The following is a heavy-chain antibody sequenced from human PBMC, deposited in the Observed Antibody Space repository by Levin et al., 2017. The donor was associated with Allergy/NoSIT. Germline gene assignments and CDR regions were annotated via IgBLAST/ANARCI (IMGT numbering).Heavy chain of an antibody. J-gene: IGHJ6*02. D-gene: IGHD6-19*01. CDR3: ARAVAGTFNYYYAMDA. Sequence: GGSLRLSCAASGFTVSYNYMSWVRQAPGKGLEWVSVIYSGGSTYYADSVKGRFTASRDNSKNTLYLQMNSLRAEDTAVYYCARAVAGTFNYYYAMDAWGQGTTVTVSS. CDR2: IYSGGST. CDR1: GFTVSYNY. V-gene: IGHV3-53*01.